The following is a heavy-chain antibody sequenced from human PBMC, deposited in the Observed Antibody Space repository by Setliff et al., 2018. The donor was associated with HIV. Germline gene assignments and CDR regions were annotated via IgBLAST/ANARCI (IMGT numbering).Heavy chain of an antibody. D-gene: IGHD3-16*01. V-gene: IGHV4-59*01. Sequence: SETLSLTCTVSGGSINSYFWSWIRQPPGKGLEWIAYIYYTGSTDYNPSLKGRVTISLDTSKNQFSLNVNSVTAADMAVYYCARTPSRGGFDYWGQGTLVTVSS. CDR2: IYYTGST. CDR3: ARTPSRGGFDY. CDR1: GGSINSYF. J-gene: IGHJ4*02.